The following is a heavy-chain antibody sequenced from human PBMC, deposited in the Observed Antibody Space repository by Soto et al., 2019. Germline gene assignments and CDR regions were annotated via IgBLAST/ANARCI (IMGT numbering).Heavy chain of an antibody. V-gene: IGHV1-18*01. J-gene: IGHJ2*01. CDR1: GDTFTSYG. CDR2: ISAYNGNT. D-gene: IGHD4-17*01. Sequence: ASVKVSCKASGDTFTSYGISWVRQAPGQGLEWMGWISAYNGNTNYAQKLQGRVTMTTDTSTSTAYMELRSLRSDDTAVYYCARVMTTVTSGYFDLWGRGTLVTVSS. CDR3: ARVMTTVTSGYFDL.